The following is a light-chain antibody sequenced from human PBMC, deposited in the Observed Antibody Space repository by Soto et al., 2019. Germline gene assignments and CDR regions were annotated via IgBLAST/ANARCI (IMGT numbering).Light chain of an antibody. Sequence: QSALTQPASVSGSPGQSITISCTGTSSDVGSYNLVSWYQQHPGKAPKLMIYEGSKRPSGVSNRFSGSKSGNTASLTISGLQAEDYGCYYCCGYAGRVFGTGTKLTVL. CDR2: EGS. CDR3: CGYAGRV. V-gene: IGLV2-23*01. J-gene: IGLJ1*01. CDR1: SSDVGSYNL.